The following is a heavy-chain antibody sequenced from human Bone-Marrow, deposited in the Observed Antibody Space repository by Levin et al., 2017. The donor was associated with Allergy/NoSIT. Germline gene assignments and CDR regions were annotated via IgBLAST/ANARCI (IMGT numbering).Heavy chain of an antibody. CDR2: IYYSGST. D-gene: IGHD3-16*01. J-gene: IGHJ4*02. Sequence: SETLSLTCTVSGGSISSGGYYWSWIRQHPGKGLEWIGYIYYSGSTYYNPSLKSRVTISVDTSKNQFSLKLSSVTAADTAVYYCARGGGKGKSFDYWGQGTLVTVSS. V-gene: IGHV4-31*03. CDR1: GGSISSGGYY. CDR3: ARGGGKGKSFDY.